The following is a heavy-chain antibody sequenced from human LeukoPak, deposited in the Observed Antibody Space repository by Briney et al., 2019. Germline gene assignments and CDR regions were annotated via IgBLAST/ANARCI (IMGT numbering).Heavy chain of an antibody. CDR3: AKDLPQYYDFWSGYYGGFDY. Sequence: GGSLRLSCAASRFTFSNAWMSWVRQAPGKGLEWVSLISGNGNNIYYADSVKGRFTISRDNSKNSLYLQMNSLRTEDTALYYCAKDLPQYYDFWSGYYGGFDYWGQGTLVTVSS. CDR2: ISGNGNNI. CDR1: RFTFSNAW. J-gene: IGHJ4*02. V-gene: IGHV3-43*02. D-gene: IGHD3-3*01.